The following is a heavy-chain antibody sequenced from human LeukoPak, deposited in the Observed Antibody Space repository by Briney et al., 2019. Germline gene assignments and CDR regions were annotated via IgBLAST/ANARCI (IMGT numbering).Heavy chain of an antibody. D-gene: IGHD3-10*01. Sequence: PGGSLRLSCSASGFTFTTYALSWVRQAPGKGPQWVSSIGGSGDFINYADSVKGRFTVSRDNSRTTLYLQMNSLRVEDTAVYYCARGPNTLLRGVHGVDVWGQGTTVTVSS. CDR1: GFTFTTYA. CDR2: IGGSGDFI. V-gene: IGHV3-23*01. CDR3: ARGPNTLLRGVHGVDV. J-gene: IGHJ6*02.